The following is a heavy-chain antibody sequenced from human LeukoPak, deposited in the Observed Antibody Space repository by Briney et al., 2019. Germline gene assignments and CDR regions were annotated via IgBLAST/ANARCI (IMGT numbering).Heavy chain of an antibody. D-gene: IGHD5-18*01. CDR3: ARDPDTDMGHDAFDI. V-gene: IGHV3-48*01. CDR1: GFTFSTYN. CDR2: ISSGGATI. J-gene: IGHJ3*02. Sequence: GGSLRLSCVASGFTFSTYNMNWVRQAPGKGLEWVSYISSGGATIYYADSVKGRFTISRDNAKNSLYLQMNSLRAEDTAVYYCARDPDTDMGHDAFDIWGRGTMVTVSS.